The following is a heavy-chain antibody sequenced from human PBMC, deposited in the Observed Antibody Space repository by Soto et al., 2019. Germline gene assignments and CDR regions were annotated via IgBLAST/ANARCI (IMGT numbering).Heavy chain of an antibody. J-gene: IGHJ4*02. D-gene: IGHD2-21*02. V-gene: IGHV1-46*02. CDR1: GYTFNTYY. CDR2: IHPSGGGT. Sequence: QVQLVQSGAEVRKPGASVKVSCRPSGYTFNTYYLPWLRHAPGQALAWMGVIHPSGGGTTNAQKFLGRVTVTTDTSTRTVSMELSSVRAVDTAAYYCARGAQIAVVTASFDNWGQGTLGTVSS. CDR3: ARGAQIAVVTASFDN.